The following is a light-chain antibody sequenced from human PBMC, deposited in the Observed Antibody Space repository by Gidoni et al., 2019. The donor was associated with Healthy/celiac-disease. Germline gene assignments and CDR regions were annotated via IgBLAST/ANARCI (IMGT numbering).Light chain of an antibody. V-gene: IGLV1-40*01. J-gene: IGLJ1*01. Sequence: QSVLTHPPSVSGAPGPMVTISCTGSSSNIGAGYDVHWYQQLPGTAPKLLIYGNTNRPSGVTDRFSGSKSGTSASLAITGLQAEDEADYYCQSYDRSLSYVFGTGTKVTVL. CDR1: SSNIGAGYD. CDR2: GNT. CDR3: QSYDRSLSYV.